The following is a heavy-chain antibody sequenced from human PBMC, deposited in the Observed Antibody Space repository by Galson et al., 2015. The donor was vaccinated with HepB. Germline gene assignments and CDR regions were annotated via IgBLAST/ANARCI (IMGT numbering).Heavy chain of an antibody. Sequence: SVTVSCKASGGTFSSYAISWVRQAPGQGLEWMGGIIPIFGTANYAQKFQGRVTITADESTSTAYMELSSLRSEDTAVYYCARKLPETDTAMVTPYYYYYYMDVWGKGTTVTVSS. V-gene: IGHV1-69*13. CDR2: IIPIFGTA. CDR1: GGTFSSYA. CDR3: ARKLPETDTAMVTPYYYYYYMDV. J-gene: IGHJ6*03. D-gene: IGHD5-18*01.